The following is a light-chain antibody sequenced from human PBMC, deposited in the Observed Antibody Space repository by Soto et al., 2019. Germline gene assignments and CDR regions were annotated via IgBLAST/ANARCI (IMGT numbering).Light chain of an antibody. V-gene: IGLV2-14*03. CDR2: EVR. Sequence: QSALTQPASVSGSPGQSITISCTGSNSDICAWNYVSWFQQHPGNAPKLIIYEVRNRPSGVSDRFSGSKSGNTASLTISGLQAEDEAIYHCASYTTSTTWVFGGGTKLTVL. J-gene: IGLJ3*02. CDR1: NSDICAWNY. CDR3: ASYTTSTTWV.